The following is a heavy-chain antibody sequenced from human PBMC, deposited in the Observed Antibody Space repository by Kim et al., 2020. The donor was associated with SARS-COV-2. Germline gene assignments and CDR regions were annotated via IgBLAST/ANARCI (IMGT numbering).Heavy chain of an antibody. J-gene: IGHJ6*02. Sequence: GGSLRLSCAASGFTFSDYYMSWIRQAPGKGLEWVSYISSSSSYTNYADSVKGRFTISRDNAKNSLYLQMNSLRAEDTAVYYCARDKPYCSSTSCLPYYYYYYGMDVWGQGTTVTVSS. V-gene: IGHV3-11*06. CDR3: ARDKPYCSSTSCLPYYYYYYGMDV. D-gene: IGHD2-2*01. CDR2: ISSSSSYT. CDR1: GFTFSDYY.